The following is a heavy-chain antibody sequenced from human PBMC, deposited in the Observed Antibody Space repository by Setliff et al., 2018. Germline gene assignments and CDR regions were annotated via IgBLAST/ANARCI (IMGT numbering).Heavy chain of an antibody. D-gene: IGHD6-13*01. CDR2: IYPGDPHT. V-gene: IGHV5-51*01. J-gene: IGHJ5*02. CDR1: GYSFSNFW. Sequence: PGESLKISCKGSGYSFSNFWIGWVRQMPGKGLEWMGIIYPGDPHTRYSPSFQGQVTMSADKSINTAYLQWTSLKASDTAVYYCARHGDLASAGSGGHNWFNPWGQGTLVTVSS. CDR3: ARHGDLASAGSGGHNWFNP.